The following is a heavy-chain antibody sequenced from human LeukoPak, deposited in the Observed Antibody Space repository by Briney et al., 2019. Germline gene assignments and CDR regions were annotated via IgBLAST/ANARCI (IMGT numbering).Heavy chain of an antibody. D-gene: IGHD3-22*01. V-gene: IGHV4-4*07. CDR2: IYTSGST. CDR3: ASQTFSGYHDY. Sequence: PSETLSLTCTVSGGSISSYYWSWIRQPAGKGLEWIGRIYTSGSTNYNPSLKSRVTMSVDTSKNQFSLRLTSVSAADTAMYYCASQTFSGYHDYWGQGTLVTVSS. J-gene: IGHJ4*02. CDR1: GGSISSYY.